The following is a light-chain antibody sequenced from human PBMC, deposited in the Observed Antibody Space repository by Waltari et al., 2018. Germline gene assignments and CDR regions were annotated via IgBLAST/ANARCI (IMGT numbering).Light chain of an antibody. Sequence: QSALTQPRSVSGSPGQSVPISCTVTSSAVGGYYYISWYQQHPGKAPKRMLYDVTKRPSGVPGRFSGSKSGNTASLTISGLQAEDEADYYCCSYADSYTAVFGGGTTLTVL. J-gene: IGLJ3*02. CDR2: DVT. CDR3: CSYADSYTAV. V-gene: IGLV2-11*01. CDR1: SSAVGGYYY.